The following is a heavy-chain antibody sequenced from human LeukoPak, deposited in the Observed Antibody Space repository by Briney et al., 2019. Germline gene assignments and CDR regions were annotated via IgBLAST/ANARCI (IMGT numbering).Heavy chain of an antibody. CDR1: GFSLSSSGVG. J-gene: IGHJ3*01. Sequence: ESGPTLVNPTQTLTLTCTFSGFSLSSSGVGVGWIRQPPGKALEWLALIYWDDDKRYSPSLKRRLTITKDTSKNQVVLTLTNMDPVDTGTYYCAHSGTVTSPHDAFDVWGQGTMVTVSS. CDR2: IYWDDDK. D-gene: IGHD4-17*01. V-gene: IGHV2-5*02. CDR3: AHSGTVTSPHDAFDV.